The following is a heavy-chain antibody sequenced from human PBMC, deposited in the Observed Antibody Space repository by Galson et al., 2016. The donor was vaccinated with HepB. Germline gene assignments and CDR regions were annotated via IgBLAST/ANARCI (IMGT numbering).Heavy chain of an antibody. CDR3: ARGYYDNSFDY. Sequence: SLRLSCAASGFTFSHYGMHWVRQAPGKGLEWVAVISYDGSNKYYAESVKGRFTISRDNSKNTLYLQMNSLRAEDTAVYYCARGYYDNSFDYLGQGALVTVSS. J-gene: IGHJ4*02. V-gene: IGHV3-30*03. CDR2: ISYDGSNK. CDR1: GFTFSHYG. D-gene: IGHD3-9*01.